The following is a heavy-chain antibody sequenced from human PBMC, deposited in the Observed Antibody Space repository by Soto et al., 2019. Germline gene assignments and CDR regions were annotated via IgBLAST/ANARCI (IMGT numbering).Heavy chain of an antibody. CDR2: ISWNSGSI. CDR1: GFTFDDYA. CDR3: AKYGGGDYRLGTHFDS. Sequence: EVQLVESGGDLVQPGRSLRLSCATSGFTFDDYAMHWVRQAPGKGLEWVSGISWNSGSIHYADSVRGRFTISRDNAKNSLYLQMNSLRPEDTAFYYCAKYGGGDYRLGTHFDSWGQGTLVTVSS. V-gene: IGHV3-9*01. J-gene: IGHJ4*02. D-gene: IGHD2-21*02.